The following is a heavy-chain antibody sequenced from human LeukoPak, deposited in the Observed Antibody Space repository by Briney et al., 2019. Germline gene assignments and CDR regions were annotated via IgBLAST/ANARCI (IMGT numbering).Heavy chain of an antibody. CDR3: ARHDKLYIRLGGYYYYYMDV. Sequence: SETLSLTCTVSGGSISGYYWSWIRQPPGKGLEWIGEINHSGSTNYNPSLKSRVTISVDTSKNQFSLKLSSVTAADTAVYYCARHDKLYIRLGGYYYYYMDVWGKGTTVTISS. CDR1: GGSISGYY. V-gene: IGHV4-34*01. CDR2: INHSGST. J-gene: IGHJ6*03. D-gene: IGHD5-12*01.